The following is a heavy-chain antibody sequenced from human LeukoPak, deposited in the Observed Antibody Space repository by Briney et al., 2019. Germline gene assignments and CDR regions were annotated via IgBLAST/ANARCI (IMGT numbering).Heavy chain of an antibody. CDR1: GFTFNDYS. D-gene: IGHD2-21*02. CDR3: AKDALAYCGADCYALLGMNV. CDR2: IDSSGSYM. V-gene: IGHV3-21*01. J-gene: IGHJ6*02. Sequence: GGSLRLSCAASGFTFNDYSMNWVRQAPGKGLEWISSIDSSGSYMYYADSVKGRFTISRDNAKNSLFLQMNSLRAEDTAVFYCAKDALAYCGADCYALLGMNVWGQGTTVTVSS.